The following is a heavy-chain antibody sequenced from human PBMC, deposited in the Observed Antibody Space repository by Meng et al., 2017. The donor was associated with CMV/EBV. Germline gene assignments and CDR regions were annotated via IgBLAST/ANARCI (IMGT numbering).Heavy chain of an antibody. CDR2: ISSSSSTI. V-gene: IGHV3-48*04. J-gene: IGHJ6*02. CDR1: GFTFSSYS. D-gene: IGHD6-13*01. CDR3: ARDVSDIWQQLSYYYYGMDV. Sequence: GESLKISCAASGFTFSSYSMNWVRQAPGKGLEWVSYISSSSSTIYYADSVKGRFTISRDNAKNSLYLQMNSLRAEDTAVYYCARDVSDIWQQLSYYYYGMDVWGQGTTVTVSS.